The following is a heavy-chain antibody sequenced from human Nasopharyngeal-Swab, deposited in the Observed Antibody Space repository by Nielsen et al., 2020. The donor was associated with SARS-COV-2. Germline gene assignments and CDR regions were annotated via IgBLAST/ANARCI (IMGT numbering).Heavy chain of an antibody. CDR3: AKIGAGCSSTSCYNVYYYYMDV. CDR2: IRYDGSNK. D-gene: IGHD2-2*02. V-gene: IGHV3-30*02. Sequence: WIRRPPGKGLEWVAFIRYDGSNKYYADSVKGRFTISRDNSKNTLYLQMNSLRAEHTAVYYCAKIGAGCSSTSCYNVYYYYMDVWGKGTTVTVSS. J-gene: IGHJ6*03.